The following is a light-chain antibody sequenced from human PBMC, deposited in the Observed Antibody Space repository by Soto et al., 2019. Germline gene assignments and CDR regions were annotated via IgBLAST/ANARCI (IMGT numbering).Light chain of an antibody. J-gene: IGKJ1*01. CDR1: QNIYYN. CDR3: LQYHNLWA. Sequence: ILMTQSPATVSVSPGESATLSCRASQNIYYNVAWYQHRPGQAPRLLIYRASARAPGVPARFSGSESGTEFTLTISSLQAEDITVYSCLQYHNLWAFGQGTKVDIK. CDR2: RAS. V-gene: IGKV3-15*01.